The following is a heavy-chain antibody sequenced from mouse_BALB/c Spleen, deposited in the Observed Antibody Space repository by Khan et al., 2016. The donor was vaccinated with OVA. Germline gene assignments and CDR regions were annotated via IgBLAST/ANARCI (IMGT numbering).Heavy chain of an antibody. V-gene: IGHV1S56*01. CDR1: GYTFTSYD. CDR3: ARRNWDSYYFDY. D-gene: IGHD4-1*01. Sequence: QVQLQQSGPELVKPGALVKISCKASGYTFTSYDINWVKQRPGQGLEWIGWIYPGDGSTKYNENFKGKATLTVDQSSSTAHMQGSSMTSENSAVDFCARRNWDSYYFDYWGQGTTLTVSS. J-gene: IGHJ2*01. CDR2: IYPGDGST.